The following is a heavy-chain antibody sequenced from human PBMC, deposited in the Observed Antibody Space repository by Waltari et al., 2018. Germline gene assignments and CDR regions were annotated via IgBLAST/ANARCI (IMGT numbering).Heavy chain of an antibody. J-gene: IGHJ3*02. CDR3: ARVDTIFGVVPHADAFDI. CDR2: ISYSGTT. Sequence: QVHLQESGPGLAKPSQTLSLTCSVSGASINSGDYYWSWIRQPPGKGLEWIGYISYSGTTYYTPSLKSRVRISLDTAKNDFSLEVRSVTAADTAMYYCARVDTIFGVVPHADAFDIWGQGTMVTVAS. V-gene: IGHV4-30-4*08. CDR1: GASINSGDYY. D-gene: IGHD3-3*01.